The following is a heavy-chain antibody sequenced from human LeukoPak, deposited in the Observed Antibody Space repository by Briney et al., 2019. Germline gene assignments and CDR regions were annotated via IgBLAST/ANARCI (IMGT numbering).Heavy chain of an antibody. CDR1: GSSVTSYW. D-gene: IGHD3-16*01. Sequence: GGSLQISCKGAGSSVTSYWSGGVRQRPGKGLECVGIMYPGDSDTRYSPSFQGQVTISADKSISTAYLQWSSLKASDTAMYYCARQRAYSEADAFDIWGQGTMITVSS. CDR2: MYPGDSDT. J-gene: IGHJ3*02. V-gene: IGHV5-51*01. CDR3: ARQRAYSEADAFDI.